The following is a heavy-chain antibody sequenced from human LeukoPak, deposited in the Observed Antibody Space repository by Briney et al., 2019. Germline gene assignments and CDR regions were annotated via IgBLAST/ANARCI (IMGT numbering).Heavy chain of an antibody. D-gene: IGHD2-2*01. Sequence: GASVKVSCKASGGTFSSYAISWVRQAPGQGLEWMGGIIPIFGTANYAQKFQGRVTITTDESTSTAYMELSRLRSDDTAVYYCARDSTKDIVIVPAANMDVWGKGTTVTVSS. CDR1: GGTFSSYA. CDR2: IIPIFGTA. CDR3: ARDSTKDIVIVPAANMDV. V-gene: IGHV1-69*05. J-gene: IGHJ6*03.